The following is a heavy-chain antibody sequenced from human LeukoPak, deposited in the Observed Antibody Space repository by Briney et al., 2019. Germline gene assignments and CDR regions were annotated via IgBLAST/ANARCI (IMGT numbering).Heavy chain of an antibody. J-gene: IGHJ4*02. D-gene: IGHD3-10*01. V-gene: IGHV3-74*01. CDR2: INTDGSGT. CDR3: TRAYDSGTYSSFDY. Sequence: GGSLRLSCAASGFSFTSYWMHWVRQAPGKGLVWISCINTDGSGTTYADSVKGRFTISRDNAKNTLYLQMNGLRAEDTAVYYCTRAYDSGTYSSFDYWGQGTLVTVTS. CDR1: GFSFTSYW.